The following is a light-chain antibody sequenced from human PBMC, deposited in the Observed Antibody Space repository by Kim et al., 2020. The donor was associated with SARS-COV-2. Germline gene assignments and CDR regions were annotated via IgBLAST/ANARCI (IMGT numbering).Light chain of an antibody. V-gene: IGKV1-39*01. CDR1: QSISSY. CDR2: AAS. J-gene: IGKJ4*01. Sequence: DIQMTQSPSSLSASVGDRVTITCRASQSISSYLNWYQQKPGQAPKLLIYAASSLQSGVPSRFSGSGSGTDFTLTISSLQPEDFETYDCQQSYSTPPLTFGGGTEVDI. CDR3: QQSYSTPPLT.